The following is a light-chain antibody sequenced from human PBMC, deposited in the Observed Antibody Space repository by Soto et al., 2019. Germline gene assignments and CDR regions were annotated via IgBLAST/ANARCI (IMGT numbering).Light chain of an antibody. Sequence: THMTQSPSSPSASVGDSLTITCLASQYISTYLNWYQQKPGKAPKFLISHASRLQNGVPSRFSGSEYGTDFNLTINGLQTEDFATYYCLQAASFPRTFGQGTKVDIK. V-gene: IGKV1-39*01. CDR1: QYISTY. J-gene: IGKJ1*01. CDR2: HAS. CDR3: LQAASFPRT.